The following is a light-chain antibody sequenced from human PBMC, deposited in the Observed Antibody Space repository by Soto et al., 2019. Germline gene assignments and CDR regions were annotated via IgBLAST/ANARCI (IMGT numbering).Light chain of an antibody. Sequence: QSALTQPASVSGSPGQSITISCTGSRSDVGSHNLVSWYQQYPGKAPKVIISEVSKRPSGVSSRFSGSKSGNTASLTISGRQSEDEADYHCCSYAGDSSWVFGGGTKVTVL. V-gene: IGLV2-23*02. CDR3: CSYAGDSSWV. CDR2: EVS. CDR1: RSDVGSHNL. J-gene: IGLJ3*02.